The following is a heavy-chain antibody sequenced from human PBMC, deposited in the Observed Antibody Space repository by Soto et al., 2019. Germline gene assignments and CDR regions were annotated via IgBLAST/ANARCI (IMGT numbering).Heavy chain of an antibody. Sequence: WASVKVSCKASGYTSADFCISWVRQAPGQGLEWMGWVSGNNGASNPAPKVQGRITMTLDTSTGVSYMALRSLRSDDTAIYYCVRDQKYFRVNGNWFDSWGQGTLVTVSS. V-gene: IGHV1-18*04. D-gene: IGHD2-2*01. CDR1: GYTSADFC. J-gene: IGHJ5*01. CDR3: VRDQKYFRVNGNWFDS. CDR2: VSGNNGAS.